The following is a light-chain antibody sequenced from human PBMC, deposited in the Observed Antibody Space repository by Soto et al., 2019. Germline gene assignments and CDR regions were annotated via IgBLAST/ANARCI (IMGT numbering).Light chain of an antibody. CDR1: SSDVGGYNH. V-gene: IGLV2-14*01. Sequence: QSALIQPASVSGSPGQSIAISCIGTSSDVGGYNHVSWYQQHPGEAPKLMIYDVGNRPSGVSDRFSGSKSGNTASLTISGLQAEDEADYYCSSYTSINTYVFGAGTKLTVL. CDR3: SSYTSINTYV. CDR2: DVG. J-gene: IGLJ1*01.